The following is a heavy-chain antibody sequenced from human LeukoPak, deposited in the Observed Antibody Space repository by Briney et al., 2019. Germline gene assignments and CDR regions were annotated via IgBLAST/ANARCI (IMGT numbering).Heavy chain of an antibody. D-gene: IGHD4-23*01. CDR3: ARGRDYGGNRLPFMRRLIFAFDI. V-gene: IGHV4-34*01. Sequence: SETLSLTCAVYGGSFSGYYWSWIRQPPGKGLEWIGEINHSGSSNYNPALKSRVTISVDTSKNQFSLKLSSVTAADTAVYYCARGRDYGGNRLPFMRRLIFAFDIWGQGTMVTVSS. CDR1: GGSFSGYY. CDR2: INHSGSS. J-gene: IGHJ3*02.